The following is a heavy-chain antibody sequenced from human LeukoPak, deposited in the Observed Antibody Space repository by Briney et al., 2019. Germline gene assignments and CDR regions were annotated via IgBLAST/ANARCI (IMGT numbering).Heavy chain of an antibody. CDR1: GGSISSYY. CDR2: IYYSGST. D-gene: IGHD1-26*01. CDR3: ARVDNLPGATWFDP. V-gene: IGHV4-59*01. Sequence: SETLSLTCTVSGGSISSYYWSWIRQPPGKGLEWIGYIYYSGSTNYNPSLKSRVTISVDTPKSQFSLKLSSVTAADTAVYYCARVDNLPGATWFDPWGQGTLVTVSS. J-gene: IGHJ5*02.